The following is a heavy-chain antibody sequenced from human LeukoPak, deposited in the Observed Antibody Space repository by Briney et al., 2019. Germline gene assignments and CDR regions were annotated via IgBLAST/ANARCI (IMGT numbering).Heavy chain of an antibody. CDR3: ARGDGSYSPFDY. CDR1: GYTFTNYG. D-gene: IGHD1-26*01. V-gene: IGHV1-18*01. CDR2: ISAYNGNI. J-gene: IGHJ4*02. Sequence: ASVKVSCKASGYTFTNYGLSWVRQAPGQGLEWVGWISAYNGNIKYAQKFQGRVTMTTDTSTRTAYMELRSLTADDTALYYCARGDGSYSPFDYWGQGTLVTVSS.